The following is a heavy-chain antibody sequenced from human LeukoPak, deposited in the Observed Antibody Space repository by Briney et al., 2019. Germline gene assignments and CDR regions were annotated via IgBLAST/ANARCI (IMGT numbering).Heavy chain of an antibody. J-gene: IGHJ4*02. Sequence: GGSLRLSCATSGFTLSSYWMHWVRQVPGKGLEWLSRINNDGVSTSYADSVKGRFTISRDNAKNTLYLRMNSLRAEDTAVYYCARKPLSGGYGGAIDYWGQGTLVTVSS. CDR2: INNDGVST. V-gene: IGHV3-74*01. CDR3: ARKPLSGGYGGAIDY. CDR1: GFTLSSYW. D-gene: IGHD5-12*01.